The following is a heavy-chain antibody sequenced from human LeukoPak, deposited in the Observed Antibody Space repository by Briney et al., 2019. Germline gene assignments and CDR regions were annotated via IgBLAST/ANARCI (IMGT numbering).Heavy chain of an antibody. V-gene: IGHV1-46*03. D-gene: IGHD5-12*01. CDR3: ARDLDIEATTRNWFDP. CDR2: INPSGGST. Sequence: ASVKGSCKASGYTFTSYYMHWVRQAPGQGLEWMGIINPSGGSTSYAQKFQGRVTMTRDTSTSTVYMELSSLRSEDTAVYYCARDLDIEATTRNWFDPWGQGTLVTVSS. CDR1: GYTFTSYY. J-gene: IGHJ5*02.